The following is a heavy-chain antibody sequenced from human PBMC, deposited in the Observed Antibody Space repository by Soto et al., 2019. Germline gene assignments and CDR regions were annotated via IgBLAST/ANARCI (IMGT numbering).Heavy chain of an antibody. Sequence: XSVKVSCKASAGSFSNFGISWVRQAPGQGLEWMGGIVPVFGRPNYAQRFRGRLTITADESTSTGYMELISLRSDDTAVYYCAREGSGYNFWGQGTQVTVSS. CDR3: AREGSGYNF. D-gene: IGHD5-12*01. CDR2: IVPVFGRP. CDR1: AGSFSNFG. J-gene: IGHJ4*02. V-gene: IGHV1-69*13.